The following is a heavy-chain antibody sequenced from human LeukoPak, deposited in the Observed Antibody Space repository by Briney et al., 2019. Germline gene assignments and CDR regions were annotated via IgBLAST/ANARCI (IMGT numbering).Heavy chain of an antibody. CDR3: ARSTGYSSGWPSGFIDY. J-gene: IGHJ4*02. CDR1: GFTFSSYN. CDR2: IISSSSYI. Sequence: GGSLRLSCAASGFTFSSYNMNWVRQAPGKGLEWVSSIISSSSYIYYADSVKGRFTISRDNAKNSLYLQMNSLRAEDTAVYYCARSTGYSSGWPSGFIDYWGQGTLVTVSS. D-gene: IGHD6-19*01. V-gene: IGHV3-21*01.